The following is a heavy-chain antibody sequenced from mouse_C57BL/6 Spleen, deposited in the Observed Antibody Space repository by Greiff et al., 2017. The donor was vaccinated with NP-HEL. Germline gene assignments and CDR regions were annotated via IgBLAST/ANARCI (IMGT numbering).Heavy chain of an antibody. CDR2: IYPGSGST. D-gene: IGHD2-2*01. J-gene: IGHJ2*01. V-gene: IGHV1-55*01. CDR1: GYTFTSYW. CDR3: ARRDGYDPLFDY. Sequence: VQLQQSGAELVKPGASVKMSCKASGYTFTSYWITWVKQRPGQGLGWIGDIYPGSGSTNYNEKFKSKATLTVDTSSSTAYMQLSSLTSEDSAVYYWARRDGYDPLFDYWGQGTTLTVSS.